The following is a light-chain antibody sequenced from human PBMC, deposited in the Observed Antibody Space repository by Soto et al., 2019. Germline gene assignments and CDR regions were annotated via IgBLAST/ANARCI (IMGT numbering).Light chain of an antibody. J-gene: IGKJ4*01. CDR3: QQRSNWPLT. CDR2: DTS. Sequence: DIVFTQSPGTLSLSPGERATLSCRASQSVNTFLAWYQQKPGQSPRLLIYDTSFRETGIPTRFSGSGSGTGFSLTISSLEPEDFAIYYCQQRSNWPLTFGGGTKVDIK. V-gene: IGKV3-11*01. CDR1: QSVNTF.